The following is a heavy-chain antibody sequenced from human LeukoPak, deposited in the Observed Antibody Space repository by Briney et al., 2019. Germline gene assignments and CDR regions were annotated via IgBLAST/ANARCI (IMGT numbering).Heavy chain of an antibody. Sequence: PGGSLRLSCAASGFSLRSFWMHWVRQAPGEGLVWVSRTNEYGSIADYADSVKDRFTISRDNAMNTLYLQMNSLRADDSAVYYRARDVAGPGRLWGPGTRVTVSS. CDR1: GFSLRSFW. J-gene: IGHJ4*02. CDR2: TNEYGSIA. D-gene: IGHD3-10*01. CDR3: ARDVAGPGRL. V-gene: IGHV3-74*01.